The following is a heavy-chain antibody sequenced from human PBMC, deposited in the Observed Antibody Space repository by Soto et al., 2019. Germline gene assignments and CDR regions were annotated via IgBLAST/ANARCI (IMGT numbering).Heavy chain of an antibody. CDR2: ISSSSSYI. CDR3: ARADYGGNSNYYYGMDV. V-gene: IGHV3-21*01. D-gene: IGHD4-17*01. Sequence: EVQLVESGGDLVKPGGSLRLSCAASGFTFSSYSMNWVRQAPGKGLEWVSSISSSSSYIYYADSVKGRFTISRDNAKNSLYLQMNSLRAEDTAVYYCARADYGGNSNYYYGMDVWGQGTTVTVSS. J-gene: IGHJ6*02. CDR1: GFTFSSYS.